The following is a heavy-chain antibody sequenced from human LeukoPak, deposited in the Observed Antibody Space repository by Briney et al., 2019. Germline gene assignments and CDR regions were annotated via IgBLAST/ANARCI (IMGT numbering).Heavy chain of an antibody. J-gene: IGHJ5*02. V-gene: IGHV1-3*01. CDR2: INAGDGDT. D-gene: IGHD3-10*01. CDR1: GYTFTTYA. Sequence: ASVTVSCKASGYTFTTYAMHWVRQAPGQRLEWMGWINAGDGDTKYSQKFQGRVTINRDTSATTAYMELSSLRSEDTAVYFCARADALGSYYDAWGQGTLVTVSS. CDR3: ARADALGSYYDA.